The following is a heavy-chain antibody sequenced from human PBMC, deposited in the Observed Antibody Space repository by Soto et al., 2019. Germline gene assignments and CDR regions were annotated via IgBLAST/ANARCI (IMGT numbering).Heavy chain of an antibody. D-gene: IGHD6-19*01. CDR1: GFTFSSYG. J-gene: IGHJ4*02. CDR2: IWYDGSNK. CDR3: AREVVVAGHFDY. V-gene: IGHV3-33*01. Sequence: QVQLVESGGGVVQPGRSLRLSCAASGFTFSSYGMHWVRQAPGKGLEWVAVIWYDGSNKYYADSVKGRFTISRDNSKNTLYLQMNSLRAEDTAVYYCAREVVVAGHFDYWGQGTLVTVSS.